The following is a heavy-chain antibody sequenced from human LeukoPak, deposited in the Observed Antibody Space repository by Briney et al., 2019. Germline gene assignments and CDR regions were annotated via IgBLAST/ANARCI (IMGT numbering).Heavy chain of an antibody. V-gene: IGHV5-51*01. CDR3: ARGHGGYFDWLSPPLDY. CDR2: IYPGDSDT. D-gene: IGHD3-9*01. CDR1: GYSFTNYW. Sequence: GESLKISCKGSGYSFTNYWIGWVRQMPGKGLEWMGIIYPGDSDTRYSPSFQGQVTISADKSISTAYLQWSSLKASDTAMYYCARGHGGYFDWLSPPLDYWGQGTLVTVSS. J-gene: IGHJ4*02.